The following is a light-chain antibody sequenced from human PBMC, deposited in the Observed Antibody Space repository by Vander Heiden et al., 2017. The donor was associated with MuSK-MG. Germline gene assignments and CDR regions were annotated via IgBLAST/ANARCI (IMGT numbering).Light chain of an antibody. CDR2: EVR. J-gene: IGLJ3*02. V-gene: IGLV2-14*01. CDR1: SDVGGYNY. CDR3: ASFTTMTALEVV. Sequence: SDVGGYNYVSWYQQHPGKAPKVIIYEVRNRPSGVSSRFSGSKSGNTASLTISGLQAEDEADYYCASFTTMTALEVVFGGGTKLTVL.